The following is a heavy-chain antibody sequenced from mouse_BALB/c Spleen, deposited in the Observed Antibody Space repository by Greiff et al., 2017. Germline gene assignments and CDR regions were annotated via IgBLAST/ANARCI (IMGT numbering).Heavy chain of an antibody. CDR2: INSNGGST. J-gene: IGHJ4*01. V-gene: IGHV5-6-3*01. CDR1: GFTFSSYG. D-gene: IGHD2-14*01. Sequence: EVQRVESGGGLVQPGGSLKLSCAASGFTFSSYGMSWVRQTPDKRLELVATINSNGGSTYYPDSVKGRFTISRDNAKNTLYLQMSSLKSEDTAMYYGARENRYDEESYYAMDYWGQGTSVTVSS. CDR3: ARENRYDEESYYAMDY.